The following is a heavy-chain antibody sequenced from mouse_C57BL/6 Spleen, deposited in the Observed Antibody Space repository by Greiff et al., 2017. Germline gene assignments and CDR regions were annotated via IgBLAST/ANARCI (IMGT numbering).Heavy chain of an antibody. V-gene: IGHV5-9-1*02. Sequence: EVKLVESGAGLVKPGGSLKLSCAASGFTFSSYAMSWVRQTPEKRLEWVAYISSGGDYIYYADTVKGRFTISRDNARNTLYLQMSSLKSEDTAMYYCTRNGYDWYFDVWGTGTTVTVSS. CDR2: ISSGGDYI. CDR3: TRNGYDWYFDV. D-gene: IGHD2-2*01. J-gene: IGHJ1*03. CDR1: GFTFSSYA.